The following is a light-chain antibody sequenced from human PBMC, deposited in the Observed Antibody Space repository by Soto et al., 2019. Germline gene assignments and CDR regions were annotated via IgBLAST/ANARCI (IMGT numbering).Light chain of an antibody. CDR1: VLPKQY. CDR2: KDI. J-gene: IGLJ3*02. V-gene: IGLV3-25*02. CDR3: QSADSSGTYWV. Sequence: SYELTQPPSVSMSPGQTARITCSGDVLPKQYAYWYQQKPGLAPVLMIYKDIERPSGIPERFSGSSSGTTVTLTISGVQAEDEADYYCQSADSSGTYWVFGGGTKVTVL.